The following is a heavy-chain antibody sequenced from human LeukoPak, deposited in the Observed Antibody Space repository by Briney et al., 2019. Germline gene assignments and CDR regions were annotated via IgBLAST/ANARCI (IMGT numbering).Heavy chain of an antibody. D-gene: IGHD3-22*01. V-gene: IGHV3-15*01. Sequence: GGSLRLSCAGSGLTFRGAWMSWVRQAPGKGLEWVGRIKSKADGGTTDYAAPVRGRFTISRDDSKNMLYLQINSLETEDTAVYYCVTDDCYDRSGSSLYDYFDYWGQGALVTVSS. J-gene: IGHJ4*02. CDR3: VTDDCYDRSGSSLYDYFDY. CDR2: IKSKADGGTT. CDR1: GLTFRGAW.